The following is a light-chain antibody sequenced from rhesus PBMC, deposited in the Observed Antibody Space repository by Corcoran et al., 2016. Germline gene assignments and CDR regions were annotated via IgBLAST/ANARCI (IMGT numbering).Light chain of an antibody. CDR3: QHGYGTPYS. CDR2: KAA. J-gene: IGKJ2*01. CDR1: ENVNNY. V-gene: IGKV1-74*01. Sequence: DIQMTQSPSSLSASVGDRVTITCRASENVNNYLHWYQQKPGKAPKLLIYKAATLQSGVPSRFRGSGSGTYYTFTSSSLQPEDVATYYCQHGYGTPYSFGQGTKVEIK.